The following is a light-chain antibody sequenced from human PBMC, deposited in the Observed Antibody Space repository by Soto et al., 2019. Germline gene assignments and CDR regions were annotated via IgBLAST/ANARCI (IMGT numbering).Light chain of an antibody. V-gene: IGLV2-11*01. Sequence: QSALTQPRSVSGSPGQSVTISCTGTSSDVGGYNYVSWYLQHPGKAPKLMIYDVSKRPSGVPDRFSGSKSGNTASLTISGLQAEDEADYYCCSYAGSYTHVVFGGGTQLTVL. CDR3: CSYAGSYTHVV. CDR1: SSDVGGYNY. CDR2: DVS. J-gene: IGLJ2*01.